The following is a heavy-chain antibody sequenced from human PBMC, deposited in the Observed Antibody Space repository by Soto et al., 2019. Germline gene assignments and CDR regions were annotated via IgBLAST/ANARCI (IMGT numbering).Heavy chain of an antibody. V-gene: IGHV1-46*01. CDR2: INPHGGST. D-gene: IGHD6-6*01. CDR3: ARGRVSIAARPHDAFDI. Sequence: ASVKVSCKAPRDTFTSYYINWVRQAPGQGLEWMGIINPHGGSTAYAQKFKGRVTMTRDTSASTVYMELSSLRSEDTAVYYCARGRVSIAARPHDAFDIWGQGTMVTVSS. J-gene: IGHJ3*02. CDR1: RDTFTSYY.